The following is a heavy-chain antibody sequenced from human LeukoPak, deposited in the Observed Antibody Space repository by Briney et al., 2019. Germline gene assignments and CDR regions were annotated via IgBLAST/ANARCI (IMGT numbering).Heavy chain of an antibody. CDR2: ISPIIGVR. Sequence: ASVKVSCKASGGTFSHYVFSWVRQAPGQGLEWMGRISPIIGVRDYAQKFQGRVTITADKSTSTAYMELSSLRSEDTAVYYCVSSSPQSDYGDYDDYDAFDLWGQGTLVTVSS. CDR1: GGTFSHYV. D-gene: IGHD4-17*01. J-gene: IGHJ3*01. CDR3: VSSSPQSDYGDYDDYDAFDL. V-gene: IGHV1-69*04.